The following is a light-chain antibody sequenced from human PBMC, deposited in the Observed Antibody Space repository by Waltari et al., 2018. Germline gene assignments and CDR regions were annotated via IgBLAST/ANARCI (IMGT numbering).Light chain of an antibody. CDR3: CSYAGSSSLV. CDR1: SNAVGGSHY. J-gene: IGLJ3*02. Sequence: QSALTQPRSVSGSPGQSVTISCSGTSNAVGGSHYVSWYQQHPGKAPKLIIYDVSKRPSGVPDRFSGSKSGNTASLTISGLQSEDEADYFCCSYAGSSSLVFGGGSSLTVL. V-gene: IGLV2-11*01. CDR2: DVS.